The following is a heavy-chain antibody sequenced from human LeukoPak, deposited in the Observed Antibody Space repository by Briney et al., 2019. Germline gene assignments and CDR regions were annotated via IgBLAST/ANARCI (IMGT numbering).Heavy chain of an antibody. CDR3: ATQRWEKLHGSYYYDGMDV. J-gene: IGHJ6*02. Sequence: GASVKVSCKASGYTFTNYDINWARQASGQGLEWVGWMNPNSGNAGFAQKFKGRITMTGDTTTNTAYMEVFSLTSDDTAIYYCATQRWEKLHGSYYYDGMDVWGQGTTVTVS. CDR1: GYTFTNYD. V-gene: IGHV1-8*02. CDR2: MNPNSGNA. D-gene: IGHD1-26*01.